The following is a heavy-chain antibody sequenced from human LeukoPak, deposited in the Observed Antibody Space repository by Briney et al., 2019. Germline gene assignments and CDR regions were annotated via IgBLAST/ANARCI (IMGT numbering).Heavy chain of an antibody. V-gene: IGHV4-59*01. Sequence: SETLSLTCTVSGGSISSYYWSWIRLPPGKGLEWIGYLSKSGNTNCSPSLKSRVTIFGDTSKNQFFLKLSSVTAADTAVYYCARHGYIYVDYWGQGTLVTVSS. D-gene: IGHD5-18*01. CDR3: ARHGYIYVDY. CDR1: GGSISSYY. CDR2: LSKSGNT. J-gene: IGHJ4*02.